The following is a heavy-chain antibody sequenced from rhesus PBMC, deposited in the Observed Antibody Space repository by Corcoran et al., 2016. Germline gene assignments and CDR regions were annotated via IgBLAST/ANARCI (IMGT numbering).Heavy chain of an antibody. J-gene: IGHJ4*01. CDR3: ATAAFDY. Sequence: EVQLVQSGAEVKKPGASVKISCKASGYTFIDYYLNWVRQVPGKGLEWIGLVDRENVEAIPSQKFQDRVTLTADTSTDTAYMELNSLRSEDTALYYCATAAFDYWGQGVPVTVSS. V-gene: IGHV1-111*02. CDR2: VDRENVEA. CDR1: GYTFIDYY.